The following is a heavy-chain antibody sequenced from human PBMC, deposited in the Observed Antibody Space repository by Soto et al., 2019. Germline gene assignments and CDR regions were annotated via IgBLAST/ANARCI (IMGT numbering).Heavy chain of an antibody. V-gene: IGHV4-31*03. CDR2: IYYSGST. J-gene: IGHJ6*02. CDR1: GGSISSGGYY. CDR3: ARVFGFGGMDV. D-gene: IGHD3-10*01. Sequence: QVQLQESGPGLVKPSQTLSLTCTVSGGSISSGGYYWSWIRQHPGKGLEWIGYIYYSGSTYYNPSLKSRVTISLDTSKNQFSLKLSSVTAADTAAYSCARVFGFGGMDVWGQGSTVTVSS.